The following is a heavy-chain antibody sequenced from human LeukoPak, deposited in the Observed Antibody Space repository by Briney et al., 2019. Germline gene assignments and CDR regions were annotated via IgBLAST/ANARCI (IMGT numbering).Heavy chain of an antibody. CDR2: ISAYNGNT. V-gene: IGHV1-18*01. D-gene: IGHD3-16*01. CDR3: ARDLWEISARD. J-gene: IGHJ1*01. Sequence: ASVRLSCKASGYTFTNRDMSWVRQAPGQGLEWMGWISAYNGNTNYAQKLQGRVTMTTDTSTSTAYMELRSLRSDDTAVYYSARDLWEISARDRGQRDLFTVSS. CDR1: GYTFTNRD.